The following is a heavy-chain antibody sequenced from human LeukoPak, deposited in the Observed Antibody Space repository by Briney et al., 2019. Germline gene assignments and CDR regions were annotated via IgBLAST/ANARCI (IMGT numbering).Heavy chain of an antibody. J-gene: IGHJ4*02. D-gene: IGHD3-10*01. V-gene: IGHV5-51*01. Sequence: GESLKISCKGSGYSFTSYWIGWVRQMPGKGLEWMGIIYPGDSDTRYSPSFQGQVTISADKSISTAYLQWSSLKASDTAMYYCTRLHYGSGSSAYFDYWGQGTLVTVSS. CDR3: TRLHYGSGSSAYFDY. CDR2: IYPGDSDT. CDR1: GYSFTSYW.